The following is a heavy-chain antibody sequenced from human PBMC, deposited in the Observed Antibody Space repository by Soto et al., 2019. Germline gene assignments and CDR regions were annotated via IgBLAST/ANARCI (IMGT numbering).Heavy chain of an antibody. CDR1: GGTFSSYA. Sequence: SVKVSCEACGGTFSSYAISWVRQAPGQWLEWMGGIIPIFGTANYAQKFQGRVTITADESTSTAYMELSSLRSEDTAVYYCAREFYGDYVSVRFDPWGQGTLVTVSS. D-gene: IGHD4-17*01. V-gene: IGHV1-69*01. CDR3: AREFYGDYVSVRFDP. J-gene: IGHJ5*02. CDR2: IIPIFGTA.